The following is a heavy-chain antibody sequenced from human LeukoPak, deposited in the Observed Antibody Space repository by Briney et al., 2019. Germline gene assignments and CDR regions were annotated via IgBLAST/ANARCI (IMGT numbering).Heavy chain of an antibody. CDR2: ISGSGGST. Sequence: PGWSLRLSCAASGFTFSSYGMSWVRQAPRKGLEWVSAISGSGGSTYYADSVKGRFTISRDNSKNTLYLQMNSLRAEDTAVYYCAKAKSWYYYGSGSYGYFDYWGQGTLVTVSS. CDR3: AKAKSWYYYGSGSYGYFDY. CDR1: GFTFSSYG. D-gene: IGHD3-10*01. J-gene: IGHJ4*02. V-gene: IGHV3-23*01.